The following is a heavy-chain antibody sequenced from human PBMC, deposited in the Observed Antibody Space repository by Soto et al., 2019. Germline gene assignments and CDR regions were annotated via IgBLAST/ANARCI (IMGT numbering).Heavy chain of an antibody. CDR1: GYTFTSYY. Sequence: QVRLVQSGAEVKKPGASVKVSCKASGYTFTSYYLHWVRQAPGQGLEWMGIINPNGGSSTYAQRFQGRATMTTDTSTSTVFLDLSSLTFEDTAVYYCARDRLLYNQYGMDVWGQGTTVTVSS. J-gene: IGHJ6*02. CDR2: INPNGGSS. CDR3: ARDRLLYNQYGMDV. D-gene: IGHD1-20*01. V-gene: IGHV1-46*03.